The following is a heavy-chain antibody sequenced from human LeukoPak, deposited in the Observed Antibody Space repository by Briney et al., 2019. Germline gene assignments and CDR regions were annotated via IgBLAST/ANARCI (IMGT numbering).Heavy chain of an antibody. CDR2: MNPNSGNT. CDR3: AKLGGSYELKRDYGMDV. CDR1: GYTFTSYD. Sequence: ASVKVSCKASGYTFTSYDINWVRQATGQGLEWMGWMNPNSGNTGYAQKFQGRVTMTRNTSISTAYMELSSLRSEDTAVYYCAKLGGSYELKRDYGMDVWGQGTTVTVSS. D-gene: IGHD1-26*01. V-gene: IGHV1-8*01. J-gene: IGHJ6*02.